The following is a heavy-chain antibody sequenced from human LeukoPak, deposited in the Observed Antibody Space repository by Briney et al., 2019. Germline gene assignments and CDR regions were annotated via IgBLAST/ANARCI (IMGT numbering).Heavy chain of an antibody. J-gene: IGHJ3*02. CDR1: GFTFSSYS. D-gene: IGHD2-15*01. Sequence: GGSLRLSCAASGFTFSSYSMNWVRQAPGKGLEWVSSISSSSYIYYTDSVKGRFTISRDNAKNSLYLQMNSLRAEDTAVYYCARQNRYCSGGSCYVAFDIWGQGTMVTVSS. V-gene: IGHV3-21*01. CDR3: ARQNRYCSGGSCYVAFDI. CDR2: ISSSSYI.